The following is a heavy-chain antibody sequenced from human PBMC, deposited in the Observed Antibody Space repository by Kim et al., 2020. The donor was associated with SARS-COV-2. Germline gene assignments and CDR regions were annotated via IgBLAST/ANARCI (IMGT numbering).Heavy chain of an antibody. CDR3: TGLSWGAGMIFHREHREGRRGFDV. Sequence: GESLKISCQGSGYNFRDFWIVWVRQMPGKGLEVIGIIYPGDSDTRYTPSFRGQVTISADNSISTAYLHWSSLKASDSAIYYCTGLSWGAGMIFHREHREGRRGFDVWGQGTTVTVSS. CDR1: GYNFRDFW. CDR2: IYPGDSDT. D-gene: IGHD1-26*01. V-gene: IGHV5-51*01. J-gene: IGHJ6*02.